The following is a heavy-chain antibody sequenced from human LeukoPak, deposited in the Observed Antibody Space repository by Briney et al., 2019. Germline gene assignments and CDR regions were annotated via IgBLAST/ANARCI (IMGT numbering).Heavy chain of an antibody. D-gene: IGHD3-3*01. CDR1: GFTFSSYS. V-gene: IGHV3-21*01. Sequence: PGGSLRLSCAASGFTFSSYSMNWVRQAPGKGLEWVSSISSSSYIYYADSVKGRFTISRDNAKNSLYLQMNSLRAEDTAVYYCARDTHEFWSGYYPDAFDIWGQGTMVTVSS. CDR2: ISSSSYI. J-gene: IGHJ3*02. CDR3: ARDTHEFWSGYYPDAFDI.